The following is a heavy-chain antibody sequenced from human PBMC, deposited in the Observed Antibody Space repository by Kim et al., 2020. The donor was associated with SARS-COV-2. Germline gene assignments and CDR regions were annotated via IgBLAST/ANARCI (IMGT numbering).Heavy chain of an antibody. CDR1: GFTFSSYW. D-gene: IGHD5-12*01. CDR2: IKQDGSEK. J-gene: IGHJ6*02. V-gene: IGHV3-7*01. Sequence: GGSLRLSCAASGFTFSSYWMSWVRQAPGKGLEWVANIKQDGSEKYYVDSVKGRFTISRDNAKNSLYLQMNSLRAEDTAVYYCARVRIYSGYDFRYYYYGMDVWGQGTTVTVSS. CDR3: ARVRIYSGYDFRYYYYGMDV.